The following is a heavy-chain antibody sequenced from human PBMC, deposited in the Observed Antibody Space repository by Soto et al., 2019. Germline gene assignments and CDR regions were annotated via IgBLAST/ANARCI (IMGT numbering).Heavy chain of an antibody. V-gene: IGHV3-30*18. CDR1: GFTFSSYG. CDR2: ISYDGSDQ. CDR3: AKSSLCSGGSCYYFDY. D-gene: IGHD2-15*01. Sequence: QVQLVESGGGVVQPGRSLRLSCAASGFTFSSYGMHWVRQAPGKGLEWVAVISYDGSDQYYADSVKGRFTISRDNSKNTLYLQMNSLRAEDTAVYYCAKSSLCSGGSCYYFDYWGQGTLVTVSS. J-gene: IGHJ4*02.